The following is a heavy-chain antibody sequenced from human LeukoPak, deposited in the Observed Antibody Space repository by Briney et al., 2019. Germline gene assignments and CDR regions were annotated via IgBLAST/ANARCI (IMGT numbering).Heavy chain of an antibody. CDR1: GGSISSSSYY. J-gene: IGHJ5*02. D-gene: IGHD3-10*01. Sequence: SETLSLTCTVSGGSISSSSYYWGWIRQPPGKGLEWIGSIYYSGSTYYNPSLKSRVTISVDTSKNQFSLKLSSVTAADTAVYYCAREGAIGLWFGELLSYNWFDPWGQGTLVTVSS. CDR2: IYYSGST. CDR3: AREGAIGLWFGELLSYNWFDP. V-gene: IGHV4-39*07.